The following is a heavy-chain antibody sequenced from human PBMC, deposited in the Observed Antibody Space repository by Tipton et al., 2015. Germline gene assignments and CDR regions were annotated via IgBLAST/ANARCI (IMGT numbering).Heavy chain of an antibody. Sequence: TLSLTCNVSGDSVSSGGEYWGWGRPSPGKGLGRIGYMYYSGNTNYNPSLKSRVPISVDTSKNQFSLKLSSVTAADTAVYYCARAFGYRYTPRLDFDTWGQGTLVTVSS. J-gene: IGHJ4*02. CDR1: GDSVSSGGEY. CDR2: MYYSGNT. CDR3: ARAFGYRYTPRLDFDT. D-gene: IGHD5-18*01. V-gene: IGHV4-61*08.